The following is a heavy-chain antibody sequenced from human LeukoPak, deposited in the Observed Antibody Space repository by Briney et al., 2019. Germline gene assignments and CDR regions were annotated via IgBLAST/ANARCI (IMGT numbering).Heavy chain of an antibody. CDR2: IYHSGST. CDR1: GYSISSGYY. D-gene: IGHD7-27*01. CDR3: AVLTGMYSWFDY. J-gene: IGHJ4*02. V-gene: IGHV4-38-2*01. Sequence: SETLSLTCAVSGYSISSGYYWGWIRQPPGKGLEWIGSIYHSGSTYYNPSLKSRVTISVDTSKNQFSLKLSSVTAADTAVYYCAVLTGMYSWFDYWGQGTLVTVSS.